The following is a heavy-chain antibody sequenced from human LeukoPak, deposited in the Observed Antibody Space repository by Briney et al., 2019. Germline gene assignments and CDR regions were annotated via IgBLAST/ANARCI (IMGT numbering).Heavy chain of an antibody. CDR2: ISNDGTNE. V-gene: IGHV3-30*18. J-gene: IGHJ6*01. Sequence: GRSLRLSYAASGFRFNTYGMHWVRQAPGKGLEWVALISNDGTNEYYGDSVKGRFTISRDNSKNTLYLQMNSLRGEDTAVYYCAKYSSSSNYYYGMDVWGQGTTVTVSS. CDR1: GFRFNTYG. D-gene: IGHD6-6*01. CDR3: AKYSSSSNYYYGMDV.